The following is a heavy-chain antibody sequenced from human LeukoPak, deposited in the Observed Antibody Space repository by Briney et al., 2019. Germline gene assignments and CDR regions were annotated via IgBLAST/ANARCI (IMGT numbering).Heavy chain of an antibody. D-gene: IGHD2-2*01. J-gene: IGHJ4*02. CDR2: ISSSGSTI. CDR3: ARDLRGYCSSTSCPGDY. CDR1: GFTFSTYG. Sequence: GGSLRLSCAASGFTFSTYGMHWVRQAPGKGLEWVSYISSSGSTIYYADSVKGRFTISRDNAKNSLYLQMNSLRAEDTAVYYCARDLRGYCSSTSCPGDYWGQGTLVTVSS. V-gene: IGHV3-48*04.